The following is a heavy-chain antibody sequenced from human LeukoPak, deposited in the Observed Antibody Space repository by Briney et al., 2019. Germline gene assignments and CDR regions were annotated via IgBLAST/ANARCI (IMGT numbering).Heavy chain of an antibody. Sequence: SETLSLTCAVYGGSFSGYYWSWIRQPPGKGLEWIGEINHSGGTNYNPSLKSRVTISVDTSKNQFSLKLSSVTAADTAVYYCARVRRTAVSRYSGYYYYYGMDVWGQGTTVTVSS. V-gene: IGHV4-34*01. CDR2: INHSGGT. D-gene: IGHD1-26*01. J-gene: IGHJ6*02. CDR3: ARVRRTAVSRYSGYYYYYGMDV. CDR1: GGSFSGYY.